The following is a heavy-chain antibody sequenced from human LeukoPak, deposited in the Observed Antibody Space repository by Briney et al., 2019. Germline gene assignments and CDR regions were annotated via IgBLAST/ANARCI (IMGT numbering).Heavy chain of an antibody. Sequence: SVKVSCKASGGTFSSYAISWVRQAPGQGLEWMGGIIPIFGTANYAQKFQGRVTITADESTSTAYMELSSLRSEDTAVYYCAKGDTTWELPHDYWGQGTLVTVSS. V-gene: IGHV1-69*13. CDR1: GGTFSSYA. D-gene: IGHD1-26*01. CDR2: IIPIFGTA. J-gene: IGHJ4*02. CDR3: AKGDTTWELPHDY.